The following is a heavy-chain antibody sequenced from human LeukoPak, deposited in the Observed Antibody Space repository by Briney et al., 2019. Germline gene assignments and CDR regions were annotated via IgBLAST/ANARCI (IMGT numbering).Heavy chain of an antibody. CDR1: GYTFTSNY. J-gene: IGHJ4*02. D-gene: IGHD6-19*01. CDR2: IYPRDGST. V-gene: IGHV1-46*01. Sequence: ASVKVSCKASGYTFTSNYIHWVRQAPGQGLEWMGMIYPRDGSTSYAQKFQGRVTVTTDTSTSTAYMELRSLRSDDTAVYYCARDWVDQYSGWLNYWGQGTLVTVSS. CDR3: ARDWVDQYSGWLNY.